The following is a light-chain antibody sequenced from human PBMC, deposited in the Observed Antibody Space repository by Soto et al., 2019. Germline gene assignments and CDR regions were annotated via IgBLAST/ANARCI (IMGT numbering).Light chain of an antibody. CDR1: QGIRNH. J-gene: IGKJ1*01. CDR3: LQHDTYPLT. V-gene: IGKV1-17*01. Sequence: DIQMTQSPSSLSASVGDRVTITCRASQGIRNHLLGWYQQKPGKAPKCLIYNAFGLQRGVPSRFSGSGSGTEFTLTISSLEPEDFATYYCLQHDTYPLTFGQGTKVEIK. CDR2: NAF.